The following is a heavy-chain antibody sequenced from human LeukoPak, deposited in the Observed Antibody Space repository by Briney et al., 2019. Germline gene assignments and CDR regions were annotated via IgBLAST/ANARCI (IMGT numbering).Heavy chain of an antibody. CDR2: VYSGGHT. V-gene: IGHV3-53*01. J-gene: IGHJ3*01. Sequence: GGSLRLSCAASGFTVSSNCMSWVRQAPGKGLEWMSIVYSGGHTNYADTVKGRFTISRDNSKNTLYLQMNSLRAEDTAVYYCARGVRDSGTYRYAFDVWGQGTMVTVSS. CDR1: GFTVSSNC. D-gene: IGHD3-10*01. CDR3: ARGVRDSGTYRYAFDV.